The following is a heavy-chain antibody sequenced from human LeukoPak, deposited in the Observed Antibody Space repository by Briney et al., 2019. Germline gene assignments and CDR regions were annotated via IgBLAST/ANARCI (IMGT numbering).Heavy chain of an antibody. J-gene: IGHJ4*02. CDR2: ISAYNGNT. Sequence: ASVKVSCKASGYTFTSYGISWVRQAPGQGLERMGWISAYNGNTNYAQKLQGRVTMTTDTSTSTAYMELRSLRSDDTAVYYCARDFYYDSSGTYWGQGTLVTVSS. D-gene: IGHD3-22*01. CDR3: ARDFYYDSSGTY. V-gene: IGHV1-18*01. CDR1: GYTFTSYG.